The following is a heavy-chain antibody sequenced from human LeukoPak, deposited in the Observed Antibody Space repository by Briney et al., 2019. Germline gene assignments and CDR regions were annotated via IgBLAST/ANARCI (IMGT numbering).Heavy chain of an antibody. J-gene: IGHJ6*03. D-gene: IGHD3-22*01. Sequence: SETLSLTCTVSGGSISSGSYYWSWIRQPAGKGLEWIGRIYTSGSTNYNPSLKSRVTISVDTSKNQFSLKLSSVTAADTAVYYCARDNSSGYYYNYYYYYMDVWGKGTTVTVSS. CDR1: GGSISSGSYY. CDR3: ARDNSSGYYYNYYYYYMDV. CDR2: IYTSGST. V-gene: IGHV4-61*02.